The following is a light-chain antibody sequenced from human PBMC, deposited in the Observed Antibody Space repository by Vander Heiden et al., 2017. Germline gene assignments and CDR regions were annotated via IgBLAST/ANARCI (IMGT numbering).Light chain of an antibody. CDR2: DAS. CDR3: QQRNSWPRT. J-gene: IGKJ2*01. Sequence: DIALTQSPATLSLSPGERATLSCRASQSISADLTWYQQKPGQAPRLLIYDASNRATGIPARFSGSGSGTDFTLTVSNLEPEDFAVYYCQQRNSWPRTFGQGTKVEI. CDR1: QSISAD. V-gene: IGKV3-11*01.